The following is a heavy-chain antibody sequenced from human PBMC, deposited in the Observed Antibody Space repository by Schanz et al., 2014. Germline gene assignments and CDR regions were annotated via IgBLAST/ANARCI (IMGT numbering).Heavy chain of an antibody. V-gene: IGHV3-48*01. CDR2: ISDNGIST. Sequence: DVQLLESGGGLVQPGGSLRLSCAASGFTFSTYWMHWVRQAPGKGLEWVSGISDNGISTYYADSVKGRFTISRDNAKNSLYLQMNSLRAEDTAVYYCARDSGSHYLVDYWGQGTLVTVSS. J-gene: IGHJ4*02. CDR1: GFTFSTYW. D-gene: IGHD1-26*01. CDR3: ARDSGSHYLVDY.